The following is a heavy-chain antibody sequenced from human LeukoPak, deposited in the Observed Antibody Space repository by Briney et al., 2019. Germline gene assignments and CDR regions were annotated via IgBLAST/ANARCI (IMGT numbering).Heavy chain of an antibody. V-gene: IGHV3-23*01. D-gene: IGHD2-2*01. J-gene: IGHJ5*02. CDR1: GFTFSSYA. CDR2: ISGSGGST. Sequence: GGSLRLSCAASGFTFSSYAMGWVRQAPGKGLERVSAISGSGGSTYYADSVKGRFTISRDNSKNTLYLQMNSLRAEDTAVYYCAKTDSIVVVRGWFDPWGQGTLVTVSS. CDR3: AKTDSIVVVRGWFDP.